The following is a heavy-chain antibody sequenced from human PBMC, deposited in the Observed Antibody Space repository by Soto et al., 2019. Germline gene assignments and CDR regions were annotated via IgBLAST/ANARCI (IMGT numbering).Heavy chain of an antibody. J-gene: IGHJ4*02. CDR2: IWYDGSNK. Sequence: VAVIWYDGSNKYYADSVKGRFTISRDNSKNTLYLQMNSLRAEDTAMYYCASASGSYYGVYWGQGTLATVPS. V-gene: IGHV3-33*01. CDR3: ASASGSYYGVY. D-gene: IGHD1-26*01.